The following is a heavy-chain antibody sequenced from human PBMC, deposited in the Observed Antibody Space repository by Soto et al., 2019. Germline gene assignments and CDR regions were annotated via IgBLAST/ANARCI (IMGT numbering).Heavy chain of an antibody. CDR1: GLTVSNSY. D-gene: IGHD4-17*01. V-gene: IGHV3-66*01. CDR2: IYSGGTT. Sequence: EVQLVESGGGLVQPGGSLRLSCAASGLTVSNSYMNWVRRAPGKGLEWVSIIYSGGTTYYADSVKGRFTISRDNSKNTLYLQMHSLRADDTAMYYCARDTTVTTPTYFASWGQGTLLIVSS. J-gene: IGHJ4*02. CDR3: ARDTTVTTPTYFAS.